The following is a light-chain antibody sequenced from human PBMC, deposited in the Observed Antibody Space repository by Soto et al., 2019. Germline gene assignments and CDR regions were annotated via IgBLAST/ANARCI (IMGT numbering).Light chain of an antibody. CDR3: QHYASYSS. Sequence: DIQMTQSPSTLSASVGDRVTITCRASQSISTRLAWYQQKPGKAPNLLIYDASTLESGVPSRFSCSGSGTEFTLTISSLQPDDIATYFCQHYASYSSFGQGTKVEVK. V-gene: IGKV1-5*01. CDR2: DAS. J-gene: IGKJ1*01. CDR1: QSISTR.